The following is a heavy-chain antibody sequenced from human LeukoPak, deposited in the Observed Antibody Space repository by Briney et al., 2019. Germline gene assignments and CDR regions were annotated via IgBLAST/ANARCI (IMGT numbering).Heavy chain of an antibody. CDR3: ARDYYGDSLFDY. Sequence: SETLSLTCTVSGGSISSYYWSWIRQPPGKGLEWIGYIYYSGSTNYNPSLKSRVTISVDTSKNQFSLKLSSVTAADTAVYYCARDYYGDSLFDYWGQGTLVTVSS. D-gene: IGHD4-17*01. CDR1: GGSISSYY. J-gene: IGHJ4*02. V-gene: IGHV4-59*01. CDR2: IYYSGST.